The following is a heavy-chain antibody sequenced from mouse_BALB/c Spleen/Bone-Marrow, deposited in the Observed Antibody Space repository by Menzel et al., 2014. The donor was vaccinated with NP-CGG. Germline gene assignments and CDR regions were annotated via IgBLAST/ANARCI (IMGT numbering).Heavy chain of an antibody. V-gene: IGHV1S41*01. CDR2: IAPGSGST. D-gene: IGHD2-1*01. J-gene: IGHJ4*01. Sequence: DLVKPGASVKLSCKASGYTFTSYWINWIKQRPGQGLEWIGRIAPGSGSTYYNEMFKGKATLTVDTSSSTAYIQLSSLSSEDSSLYFCARFPIYYGNYGAMDYCGQVTSLTLSS. CDR3: ARFPIYYGNYGAMDY. CDR1: GYTFTSYW.